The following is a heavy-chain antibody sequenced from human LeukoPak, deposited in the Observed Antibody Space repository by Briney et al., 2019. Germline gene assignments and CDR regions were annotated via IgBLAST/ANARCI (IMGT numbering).Heavy chain of an antibody. V-gene: IGHV1-8*01. D-gene: IGHD3-16*01. CDR3: ARGRRSPPRLLYYMDV. Sequence: ASVKVSCKASGYTFTSYGINWVRQATGQGLEWMGWMNPNSGNTGYAQKFQGRVTMTRNTSINTAYMELSSLRSEDTAVYYCARGRRSPPRLLYYMDVWGKGTTVTVSS. J-gene: IGHJ6*03. CDR2: MNPNSGNT. CDR1: GYTFTSYG.